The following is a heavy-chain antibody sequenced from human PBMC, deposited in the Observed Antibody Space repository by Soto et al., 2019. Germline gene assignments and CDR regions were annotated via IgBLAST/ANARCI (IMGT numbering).Heavy chain of an antibody. J-gene: IGHJ3*02. CDR2: IIPIFGTA. V-gene: IGHV1-69*13. CDR3: ARVRSYYDSSGQHDAFDI. CDR1: GGTFSSYA. D-gene: IGHD3-22*01. Sequence: ASVKVSCKASGGTFSSYAISWVRQAPGQGLEWMGGIIPIFGTANYAQKFQGRVTITADESTSTAYMELSSLRSEDTAVYYCARVRSYYDSSGQHDAFDIWGQGTMVTVSS.